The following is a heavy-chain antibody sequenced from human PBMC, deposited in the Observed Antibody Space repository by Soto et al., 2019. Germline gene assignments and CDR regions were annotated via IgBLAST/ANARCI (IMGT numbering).Heavy chain of an antibody. CDR1: GFTVSSYA. D-gene: IGHD1-1*01. CDR3: AKDRDEGTDY. J-gene: IGHJ4*02. CDR2: ISGSGGGT. V-gene: IGHV3-23*01. Sequence: GGSLRLSCAASGFTVSSYAMSWVRQAPGKGLEWVSAISGSGGGTYYADSVKGRFTISRDNSKNTLYLQMNSLRAEDTAVYYCAKDRDEGTDYWGQGTLVTVSS.